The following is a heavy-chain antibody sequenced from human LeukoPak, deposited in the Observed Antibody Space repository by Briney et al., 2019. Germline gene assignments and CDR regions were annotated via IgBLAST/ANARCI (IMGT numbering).Heavy chain of an antibody. Sequence: PSGTLSLTCAVSGGSISSSNWWSWVRQPPGKGLEWIGEINQSGSTKYSPSLKSRVTISVDTSKNQFSLKLSSVTAADTALYYCARWERGVFDYWGQGTLVTVSS. CDR2: INQSGST. CDR3: ARWERGVFDY. J-gene: IGHJ4*02. CDR1: GGSISSSNW. D-gene: IGHD1-26*01. V-gene: IGHV4-4*02.